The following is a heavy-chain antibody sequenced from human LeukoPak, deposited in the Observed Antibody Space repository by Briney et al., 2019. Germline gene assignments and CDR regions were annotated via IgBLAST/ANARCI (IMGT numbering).Heavy chain of an antibody. CDR2: IYYSGST. CDR3: ARLNYDILTGYRYFDY. CDR1: GGSISSYY. D-gene: IGHD3-9*01. V-gene: IGHV4-59*08. Sequence: PSETLSLTCTVSGGSISSYYWSWIRQPPGKGLEWIGYIYYSGSTNYNPSLKSRVTISVDTSKNQFSLKLSSVTAADTAVYYCARLNYDILTGYRYFDYWGQGTLVTVSS. J-gene: IGHJ4*02.